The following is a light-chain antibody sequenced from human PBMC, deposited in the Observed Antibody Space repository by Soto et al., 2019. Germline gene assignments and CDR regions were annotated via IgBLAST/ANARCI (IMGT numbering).Light chain of an antibody. J-gene: IGLJ3*02. Sequence: QPVLTQSPSASASLGASVKLTCTLSRGHSSYAIAWHQQQPEKGPRYLMKLNSDGSHSKGDGIPDRFSGSSSGAERYLTISSLQSEDEADYYCQTWGTGIRWVFGGGTKLTVL. CDR2: LNSDGSH. CDR3: QTWGTGIRWV. CDR1: RGHSSYA. V-gene: IGLV4-69*01.